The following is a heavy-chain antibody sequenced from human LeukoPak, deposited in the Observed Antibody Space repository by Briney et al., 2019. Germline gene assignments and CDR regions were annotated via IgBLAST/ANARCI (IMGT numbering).Heavy chain of an antibody. J-gene: IGHJ4*02. CDR1: GFTFSDYY. V-gene: IGHV3-11*01. D-gene: IGHD2-15*01. CDR3: AKKWDLVVVAATPDY. CDR2: ISERGNTI. Sequence: GGSLRLSCTASGFTFSDYYMTWIRQAPGQGLEWVSYISERGNTIYYADSVKGRFTMSRDNSKNSLYLQMNSLRAEDTAVYYCAKKWDLVVVAATPDYWGQGTLVTVSS.